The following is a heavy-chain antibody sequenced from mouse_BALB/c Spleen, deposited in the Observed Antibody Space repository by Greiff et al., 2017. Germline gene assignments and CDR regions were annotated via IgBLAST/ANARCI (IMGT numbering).Heavy chain of an antibody. CDR3: ARRVIYYDHDWYLDV. V-gene: IGHV5-17*02. CDR1: GFTFSSFG. D-gene: IGHD2-4*01. J-gene: IGHJ1*01. CDR2: ISSGSSTI. Sequence: EVQLVESGGGLVQPGGSRKLSCAASGFTFSSFGMHWVRQAPEKGLEWVAYISSGSSTIYYADTVKGRFTISRDNPKNTLFLQMTSLRSEDTALYYCARRVIYYDHDWYLDVWGAGTTVTVSS.